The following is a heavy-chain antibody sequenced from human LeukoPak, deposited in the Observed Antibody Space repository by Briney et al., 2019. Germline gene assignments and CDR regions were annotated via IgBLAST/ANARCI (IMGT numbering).Heavy chain of an antibody. CDR2: IWYDGSNK. J-gene: IGHJ4*02. V-gene: IGHV3-33*08. D-gene: IGHD5-18*01. Sequence: GGSLRLSCAASGFTFSSYGMHWVRQAPGKGLEWVAVIWYDGSNKYYANSVKGRFTISRDNSKNTLYLQMNSLRGEDTAVYFCARGGIQLWYADYWGQGTLVTVSS. CDR1: GFTFSSYG. CDR3: ARGGIQLWYADY.